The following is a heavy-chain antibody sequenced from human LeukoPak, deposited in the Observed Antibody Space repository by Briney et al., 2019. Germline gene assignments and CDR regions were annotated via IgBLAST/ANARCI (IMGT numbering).Heavy chain of an antibody. CDR2: TNPTGGST. CDR3: ARDNSVGDNAWWFDP. CDR1: GYTFTSYY. D-gene: IGHD1-26*01. Sequence: ASVKVSCKASGYTFTSYYMHWVRQAPGQGLEWMGLTNPTGGSTGYAQKFQGRVTMTRDMSTSTDYMELSSLRSEDTAIYYCARDNSVGDNAWWFDPWGQGTLVTVSS. J-gene: IGHJ5*02. V-gene: IGHV1-46*01.